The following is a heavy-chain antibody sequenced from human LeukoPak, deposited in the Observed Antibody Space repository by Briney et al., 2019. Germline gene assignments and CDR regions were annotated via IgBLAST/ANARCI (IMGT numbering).Heavy chain of an antibody. CDR1: GFSVNTNY. CDR2: ISSSSSTI. Sequence: PGGSLRLSCAASGFSVNTNYLSWVRQAPGKGLEWVSYISSSSSTIYYADSVKGRFTISRDNAKNSLYLQMNSLRAEDTAVYYCARGGTPYGSGSRNWFDPWGQGTLVTVSS. D-gene: IGHD3-10*01. CDR3: ARGGTPYGSGSRNWFDP. J-gene: IGHJ5*02. V-gene: IGHV3-48*01.